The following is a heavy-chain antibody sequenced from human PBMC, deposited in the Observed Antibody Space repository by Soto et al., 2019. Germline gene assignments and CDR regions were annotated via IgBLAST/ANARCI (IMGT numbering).Heavy chain of an antibody. J-gene: IGHJ4*02. CDR2: ISAHNDNT. D-gene: IGHD1-1*01. V-gene: IGHV1-18*01. CDR1: GYTFTSYG. CDR3: ARWRYGDY. Sequence: QVHLVQSGAEVRKPGASVKVSCKGSGYTFTSYGIAWVRQAPGQGLEWMGCISAHNDNTNYAQKVQGRVTVTNATSTSTAYMELRNLRSDATAVYYCARWRYGDYWGQGALVTVSS.